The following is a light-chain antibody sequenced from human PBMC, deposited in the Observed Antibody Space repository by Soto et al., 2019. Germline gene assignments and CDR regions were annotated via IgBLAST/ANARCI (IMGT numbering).Light chain of an antibody. Sequence: AIRMTQSPSSLSASTGDRVTITCRASQGLRSYLAWYQQKPGKAPKLLIYAASTLQSGVPSRFSGSGSGTDFTLTISCLQSEDFATYYCQQYYSYPRTFGQGTKVEIK. CDR1: QGLRSY. CDR3: QQYYSYPRT. V-gene: IGKV1-8*01. J-gene: IGKJ1*01. CDR2: AAS.